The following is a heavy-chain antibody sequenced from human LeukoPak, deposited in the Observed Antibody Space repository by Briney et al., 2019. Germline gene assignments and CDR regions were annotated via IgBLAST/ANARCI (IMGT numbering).Heavy chain of an antibody. Sequence: GGSLRLSCAASGFTFGSYSMNWVRQAPGKGLEWVSSISSSSSYIYYADSVKGRFTISRDNAKNSLYLQMNSLRAEDTAVYYCARQKRGYYFDYWGQGTLVTVSS. CDR2: ISSSSSYI. CDR1: GFTFGSYS. J-gene: IGHJ4*02. CDR3: ARQKRGYYFDY. V-gene: IGHV3-21*01.